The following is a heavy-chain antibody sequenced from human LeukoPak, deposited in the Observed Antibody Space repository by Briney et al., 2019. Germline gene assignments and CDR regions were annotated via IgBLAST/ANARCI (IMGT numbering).Heavy chain of an antibody. CDR2: ISSSGSTI. CDR3: ARAVSGSPGY. CDR1: GFTFSSYE. J-gene: IGHJ4*02. Sequence: GGSLRLSCAASGFTFSSYEMNWVRQAPGKGLEWVSYISSSGSTIYYADSVKGRFTISRDNAKNSLYLQMNSLRDEDTAVYYCARAVSGSPGYWGQGTLVTVSS. V-gene: IGHV3-48*03. D-gene: IGHD6-19*01.